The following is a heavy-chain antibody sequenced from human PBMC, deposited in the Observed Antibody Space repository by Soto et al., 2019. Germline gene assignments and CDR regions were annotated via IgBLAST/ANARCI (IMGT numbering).Heavy chain of an antibody. CDR2: ISANDGNT. Sequence: GASVKVSCKASGYTFTTYGISWVRQAPGQGLEWMGWISANDGNTNYAQNFQGRVTMTTDTSTRTAYMELRSLRSDDTAVYYCARDVDVLTTPPGDYWGQGTLVTVS. D-gene: IGHD5-12*01. J-gene: IGHJ4*02. CDR1: GYTFTTYG. V-gene: IGHV1-18*04. CDR3: ARDVDVLTTPPGDY.